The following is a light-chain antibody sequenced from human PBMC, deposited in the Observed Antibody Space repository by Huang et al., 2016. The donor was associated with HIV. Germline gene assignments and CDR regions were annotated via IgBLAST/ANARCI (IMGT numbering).Light chain of an antibody. J-gene: IGKJ2*01. CDR1: QSIDTY. CDR3: QQSYSTLMYT. Sequence: DIQMTQSPSSLSASVGDRVTMTCRASQSIDTYLNWYQQNTGKAPKLLSYAASTLQTGVPSRFSGSGSGTDFTLTISSLQPEDFATYYCQQSYSTLMYTFGQGTNLEIK. CDR2: AAS. V-gene: IGKV1-39*01.